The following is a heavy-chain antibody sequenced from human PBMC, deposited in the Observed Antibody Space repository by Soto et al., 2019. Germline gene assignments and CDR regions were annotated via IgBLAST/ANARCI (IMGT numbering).Heavy chain of an antibody. J-gene: IGHJ5*02. CDR2: IYATGTT. Sequence: SETLSLTCTVSGASISGLYWSWIRKSAGKGLEWIGRIYATGTTDYNPSLKSRVMMSVDTSKKQFSLKLRSVTAADTAVYYCVRDGTKTLRDWFDPWGQGISVTVSS. V-gene: IGHV4-4*07. D-gene: IGHD1-1*01. CDR3: VRDGTKTLRDWFDP. CDR1: GASISGLY.